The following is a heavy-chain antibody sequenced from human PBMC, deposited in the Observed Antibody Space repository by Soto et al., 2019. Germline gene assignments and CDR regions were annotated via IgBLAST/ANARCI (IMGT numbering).Heavy chain of an antibody. CDR3: TRPAYDILTGYQEGTSGY. Sequence: QPGGSLRLSCAASGFTFSGSAMHWVRQASGKGLEWVGRIRSKANSYATAYAASVKGRFTISRDDSKNTAYLQMNSLKTEDTAVYYCTRPAYDILTGYQEGTSGYWGQGTLVTVSS. CDR1: GFTFSGSA. CDR2: IRSKANSYAT. J-gene: IGHJ4*02. D-gene: IGHD3-9*01. V-gene: IGHV3-73*01.